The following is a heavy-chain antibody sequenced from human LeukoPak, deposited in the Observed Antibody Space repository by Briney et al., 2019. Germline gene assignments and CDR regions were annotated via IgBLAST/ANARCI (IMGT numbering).Heavy chain of an antibody. CDR1: GGSFSGYY. CDR2: INHSGST. CDR3: ARYYYDSSGYHSYYFDY. Sequence: SETLSLTCAVYGGSFSGYYWSWIRQSPGKGLEWIGEINHSGSTNYNPSLKSRVTISVDTSKNQFSLKLSSVTAADTAVYYCARYYYDSSGYHSYYFDYWGQGTLVTVSS. V-gene: IGHV4-34*01. J-gene: IGHJ4*02. D-gene: IGHD3-22*01.